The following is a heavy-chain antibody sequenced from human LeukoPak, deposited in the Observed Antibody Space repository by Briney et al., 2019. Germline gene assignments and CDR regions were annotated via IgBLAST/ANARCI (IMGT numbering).Heavy chain of an antibody. V-gene: IGHV3-30*02. J-gene: IGHJ3*01. CDR1: GFIFRTYG. D-gene: IGHD3-16*01. Sequence: GSLRLSCAASGFIFRTYGMHWVRQAPGKGLEWVTFIRYDGSDKYYADSVKGRFTISRDNSKNTLFLQMNSLRVEDTAVYYCAKRADYYDSSRALYDAFDLWGQGTMVTVSS. CDR2: IRYDGSDK. CDR3: AKRADYYDSSRALYDAFDL.